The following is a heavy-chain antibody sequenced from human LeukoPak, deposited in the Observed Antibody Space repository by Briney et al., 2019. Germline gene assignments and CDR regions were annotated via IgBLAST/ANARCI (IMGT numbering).Heavy chain of an antibody. CDR3: ARSYYDILTGVSDY. D-gene: IGHD3-9*01. CDR2: ISAYNGNT. V-gene: IGHV1-18*01. CDR1: GYTFTSYG. J-gene: IGHJ4*02. Sequence: GASVKFSCKASGYTFTSYGISWVRQAPGQGLEWMGWISAYNGNTNYAQKLQGRVTMTTDTSTSTAYMELRSLRSDDTAVYYCARSYYDILTGVSDYWGQGTLVTVSS.